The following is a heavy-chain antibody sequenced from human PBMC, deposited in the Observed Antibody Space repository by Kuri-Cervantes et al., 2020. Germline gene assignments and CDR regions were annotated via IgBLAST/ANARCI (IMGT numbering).Heavy chain of an antibody. Sequence: GGSLRLSCKGSGNSFINYWIGWVRQMPGKGLEWMGIIYPGDSDTRYSPSFQGQVTISADKSISTVYLQWSSLKASDTAMYYCARLYVEYFDYWGQGTLVTVSS. J-gene: IGHJ4*02. CDR3: ARLYVEYFDY. V-gene: IGHV5-51*01. CDR2: IYPGDSDT. D-gene: IGHD3-16*01. CDR1: GNSFINYW.